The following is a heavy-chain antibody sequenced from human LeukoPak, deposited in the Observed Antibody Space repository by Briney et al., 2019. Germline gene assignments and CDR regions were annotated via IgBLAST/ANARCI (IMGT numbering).Heavy chain of an antibody. CDR3: ARDLGRGSMDV. CDR1: GGSISNSGHY. Sequence: SETLSLTCTVSGGSISNSGHYWGWIRQPPGEGLEWIGSIYYSGSTYYSPSLKSRVTISVDTSKNQFSLKLSFVTAADTAVYYCARDLGRGSMDVWGLGTTVTVSS. CDR2: IYYSGST. J-gene: IGHJ6*02. D-gene: IGHD1-26*01. V-gene: IGHV4-39*07.